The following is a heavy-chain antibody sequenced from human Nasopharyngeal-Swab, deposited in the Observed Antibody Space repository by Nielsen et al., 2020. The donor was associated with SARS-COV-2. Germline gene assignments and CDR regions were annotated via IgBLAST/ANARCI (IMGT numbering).Heavy chain of an antibody. CDR2: IKSKTDGGTT. Sequence: GESLKISCAASGFTFSNAWMSWVRQAPGKGLEWVGRIKSKTDGGTTDYAAPVEGRFTISRDDSKKTLYLQMNSLKTEDTAVYYCSSRSKSDWYFDLWGRGTLVTVSS. CDR3: SSRSKSDWYFDL. J-gene: IGHJ2*01. CDR1: GFTFSNAW. V-gene: IGHV3-15*01.